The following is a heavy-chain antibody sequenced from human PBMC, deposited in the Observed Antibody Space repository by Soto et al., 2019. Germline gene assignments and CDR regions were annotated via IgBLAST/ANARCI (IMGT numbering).Heavy chain of an antibody. CDR1: GGTFSSYA. Sequence: QVQLVQSGAEVKKPGSLVKVSCKASGGTFSSYAISWVRQAPGQGLEWMGGIIPIFGTANYAQKFQGRVTITADKSTSTAYMELSSLRSEDTAVYYCASAPPIVATINTWFDPWGQGTLVTVSS. CDR2: IIPIFGTA. D-gene: IGHD5-12*01. J-gene: IGHJ5*02. CDR3: ASAPPIVATINTWFDP. V-gene: IGHV1-69*06.